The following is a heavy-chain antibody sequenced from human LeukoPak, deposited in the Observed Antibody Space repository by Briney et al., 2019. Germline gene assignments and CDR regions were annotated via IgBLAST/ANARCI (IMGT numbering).Heavy chain of an antibody. V-gene: IGHV4-59*08. D-gene: IGHD4/OR15-4a*01. CDR2: INDSGST. Sequence: PSETLSLTCTVSGGSISSHYWSWIRQPPGKALEWIGYINDSGSTDYNPPLKSRVTISLDTSNNQFSLKLSSVTAAETAIYYCARHLAARLGAARFLDYWGQGTLVTVSS. J-gene: IGHJ4*02. CDR1: GGSISSHY. CDR3: ARHLAARLGAARFLDY.